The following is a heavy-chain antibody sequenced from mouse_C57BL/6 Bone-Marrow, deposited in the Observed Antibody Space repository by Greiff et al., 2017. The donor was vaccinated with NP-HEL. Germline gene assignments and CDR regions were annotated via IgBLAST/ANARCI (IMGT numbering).Heavy chain of an antibody. D-gene: IGHD1-1*01. CDR3: ARQYGSSFAY. V-gene: IGHV1-82*01. J-gene: IGHJ3*01. CDR2: IYPGDGDT. Sequence: QVQLQQSGPELVKPGASVKISCKASGYAFSSSWMNWVKQRPGKGLEWIGRIYPGDGDTNYNGKFKGKATLTADKSSSTAYMQLSSLTSEDSAVYFCARQYGSSFAYWGQGTLVTVSA. CDR1: GYAFSSSW.